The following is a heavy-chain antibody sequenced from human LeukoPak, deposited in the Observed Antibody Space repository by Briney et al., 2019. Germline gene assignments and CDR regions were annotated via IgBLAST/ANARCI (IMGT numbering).Heavy chain of an antibody. V-gene: IGHV4-34*01. CDR1: GGSFSGYY. J-gene: IGHJ3*02. D-gene: IGHD3-10*01. CDR3: GRGSGFSITMVGGGPGRAFDI. Sequence: PSETLSLTCAVYGGSFSGYYWSWIRQPPGKGLEWIGEINHSGSTNYNPSRKSRVTISVDTSKNQFSLKLSSVTAADTAVNYCGRGSGFSITMVGGGPGRAFDIWGQGTMVTVSS. CDR2: INHSGST.